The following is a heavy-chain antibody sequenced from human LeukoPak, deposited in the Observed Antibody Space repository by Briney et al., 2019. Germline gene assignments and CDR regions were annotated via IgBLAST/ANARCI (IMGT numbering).Heavy chain of an antibody. D-gene: IGHD2-2*01. Sequence: GASVKVSCKASGYTFTSYGISWVRQAPGQGLEWMGWISAYNGNTNYAQRLQGRVTMTTDTSTSTAYMELRSLRSDDTAVYYCARDPPYCSSTSCYGYYYYMDVWGKGTTVTISS. V-gene: IGHV1-18*01. J-gene: IGHJ6*03. CDR3: ARDPPYCSSTSCYGYYYYMDV. CDR2: ISAYNGNT. CDR1: GYTFTSYG.